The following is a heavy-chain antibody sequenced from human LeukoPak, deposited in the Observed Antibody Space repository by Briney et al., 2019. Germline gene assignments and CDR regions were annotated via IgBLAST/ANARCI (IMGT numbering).Heavy chain of an antibody. CDR3: ARHPTGHDLDPNWFDP. CDR1: GGSISSSSYY. V-gene: IGHV4-39*01. J-gene: IGHJ5*02. D-gene: IGHD1-1*01. CDR2: IYYSGST. Sequence: PSETLSLTCTVSGGSISSSSYYWGWIRQPPGKGLEWIGSIYYSGSTYYNPSLKSRVTISVDTSKNQFSLKLSSVTAAATAVYYCARHPTGHDLDPNWFDPWGQGTLVTVSS.